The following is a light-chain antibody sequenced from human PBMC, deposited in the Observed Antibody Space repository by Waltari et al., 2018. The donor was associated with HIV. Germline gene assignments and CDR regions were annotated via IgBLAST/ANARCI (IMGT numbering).Light chain of an antibody. CDR3: HVWDNVSNSWV. CDR2: DDN. J-gene: IGLJ3*02. Sequence: SYVLTQPPSVSVAPGKTATLYCGGNRIGSKSVPWYQQKPGQAPVVVIDDDNDRPSGIPERFSGTSSGNTATLTISRVEAGDEAAYFCHVWDNVSNSWVFGGGTKLTVL. V-gene: IGLV3-21*01. CDR1: RIGSKS.